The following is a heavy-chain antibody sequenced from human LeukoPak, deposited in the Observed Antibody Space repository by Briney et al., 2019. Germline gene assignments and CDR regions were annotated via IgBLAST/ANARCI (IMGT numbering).Heavy chain of an antibody. CDR3: AKDYAIVGALFDY. V-gene: IGHV3-30*18. CDR2: ISYDGSSK. D-gene: IGHD3-22*01. CDR1: GFTFSSYG. Sequence: PGGSLRLSCAASGFTFSSYGMHWVRQAPGKGLEWVAVISYDGSSKYYADSVKGRFTISRDNSKSTLYLQMNSLRAEDTAVYYCAKDYAIVGALFDYWGQGTLVTVSS. J-gene: IGHJ4*02.